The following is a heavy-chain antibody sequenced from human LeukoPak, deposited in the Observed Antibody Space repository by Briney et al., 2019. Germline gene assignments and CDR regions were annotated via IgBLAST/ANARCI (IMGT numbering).Heavy chain of an antibody. CDR1: GFTFSSYW. CDR3: AEGVGSAIDY. V-gene: IGHV3-7*01. J-gene: IGHJ4*02. D-gene: IGHD2-21*02. Sequence: PGGSLRLSCVASGFTFSSYWMSWVRQAPGKGLEWVANIKQDGSEKFYVDSVKGRFTISRDNAKNSLYLQMNSLRAEDTAVYYCAEGVGSAIDYWGQGTLVTVSS. CDR2: IKQDGSEK.